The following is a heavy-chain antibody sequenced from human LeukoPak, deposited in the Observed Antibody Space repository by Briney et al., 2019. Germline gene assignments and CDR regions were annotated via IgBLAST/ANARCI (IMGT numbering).Heavy chain of an antibody. Sequence: GASVKVSCKASGGTFSPYAISWVRQAPGQGLEWMGGIIPIFGTTNYAQKFQGRVTITTDESTTTAYMELSGLRSEDTAVYYCARGDDYWGQGTLVTVSS. J-gene: IGHJ4*02. V-gene: IGHV1-69*05. CDR1: GGTFSPYA. CDR3: ARGDDY. CDR2: IIPIFGTT.